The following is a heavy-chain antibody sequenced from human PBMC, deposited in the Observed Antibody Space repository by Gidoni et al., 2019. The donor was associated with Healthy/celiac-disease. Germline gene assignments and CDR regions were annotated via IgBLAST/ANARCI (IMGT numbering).Heavy chain of an antibody. J-gene: IGHJ4*02. V-gene: IGHV4-38-2*02. CDR3: ARERYSSSWSVGDY. D-gene: IGHD6-13*01. CDR2: IYHSGST. Sequence: QVQLQESGPGLVKPSETLSLTCTVSGYSISSGYYWGWIRQPPGKGLEWIGSIYHSGSTYYNPSLKSRVTISVDTSKNQFSLKLSSVTAADTAVYYCARERYSSSWSVGDYWGQGTLVTVSS. CDR1: GYSISSGYY.